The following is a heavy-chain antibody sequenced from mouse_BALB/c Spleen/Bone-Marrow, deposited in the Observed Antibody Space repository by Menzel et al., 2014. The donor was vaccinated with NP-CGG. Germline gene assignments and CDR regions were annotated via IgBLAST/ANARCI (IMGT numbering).Heavy chain of an antibody. D-gene: IGHD2-10*01. Sequence: VQLQQSGAELAKPGASMKMSCKASDYTFTNYWMHWVKQRPGQGLEWIGYINPSTGYTEYNQKFKDKATLTADKSSSTADMQLSRWTSEDSAVYYCASYRFAYWGQGTLVTVAA. CDR3: ASYRFAY. V-gene: IGHV1-7*01. CDR2: INPSTGYT. J-gene: IGHJ3*01. CDR1: DYTFTNYW.